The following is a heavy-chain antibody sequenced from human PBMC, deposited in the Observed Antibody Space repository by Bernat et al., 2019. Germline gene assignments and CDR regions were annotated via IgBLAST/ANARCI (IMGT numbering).Heavy chain of an antibody. D-gene: IGHD4-17*01. CDR2: ISAYNGNT. Sequence: VQLVQSGAEVKKPGESLRISCKGSGYTFTSYGISWVRQAPGQGLEWMGWISAYNGNTNYAQKLQGRVTMTTDTSTSTAYMELRSLRSDDTAVYYCAREEGVTTVTTLDTIADFLYGMDVWGQGTTVTVSS. CDR1: GYTFTSYG. CDR3: AREEGVTTVTTLDTIADFLYGMDV. J-gene: IGHJ6*02. V-gene: IGHV1-18*01.